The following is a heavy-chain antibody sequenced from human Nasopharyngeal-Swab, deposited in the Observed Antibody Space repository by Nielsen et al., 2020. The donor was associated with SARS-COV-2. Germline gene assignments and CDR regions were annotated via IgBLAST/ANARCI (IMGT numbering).Heavy chain of an antibody. V-gene: IGHV1-18*01. CDR3: ARLTVTTFYYYYGMDV. Sequence: ASVKVSCKASGYTFTSYGISWVRQAPGQGLEWMGWISAYNGNTNYAQKLQGRVTMTTDTSTSTAYMELRSLRSDDTAVYYCARLTVTTFYYYYGMDVWGQGTTVTVFS. D-gene: IGHD4-11*01. CDR2: ISAYNGNT. J-gene: IGHJ6*02. CDR1: GYTFTSYG.